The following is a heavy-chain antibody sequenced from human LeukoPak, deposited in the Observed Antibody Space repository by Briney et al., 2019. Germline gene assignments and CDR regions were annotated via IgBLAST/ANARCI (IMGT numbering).Heavy chain of an antibody. CDR1: GGSISSYY. Sequence: SETLSLTCTVSGGSISSYYWSWIRQPPGKGLEWIGYIYYSGSTNYNPSLKSRVTISVDTSKNQFSLKLSSVTAADTAVYYCASAYSSSSEVFDYWGQGTLVTVSS. V-gene: IGHV4-59*01. J-gene: IGHJ4*02. CDR3: ASAYSSSSEVFDY. CDR2: IYYSGST. D-gene: IGHD6-6*01.